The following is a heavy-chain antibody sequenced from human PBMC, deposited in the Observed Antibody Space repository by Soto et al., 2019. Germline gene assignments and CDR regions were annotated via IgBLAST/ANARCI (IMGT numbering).Heavy chain of an antibody. D-gene: IGHD3-16*01. Sequence: SETLSLTCTVSAASMYDYYGSWIRHSPGEGLEHIGYLHYSGSAHYNPSLRSRVTIPMDQCKNQFSLELSSVTAADTAIYSCARSGHSFAGAMWGQRVLVIVSS. CDR3: ARSGHSFAGAM. CDR1: AASMYDYY. CDR2: LHYSGSA. V-gene: IGHV4-59*03. J-gene: IGHJ4*02.